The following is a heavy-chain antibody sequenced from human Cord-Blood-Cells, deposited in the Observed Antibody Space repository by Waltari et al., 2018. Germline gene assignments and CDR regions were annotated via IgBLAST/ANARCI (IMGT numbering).Heavy chain of an antibody. J-gene: IGHJ4*02. Sequence: QVQLVQSGAEVKKPGSSVKVSCKASGGTFSSYAISWVRQAPGPGLEWMGGIIPILGTANYAQKGQGRVTITADESTSTAYMELSSLRAEDTAVYYCARDDYGGNYYFDYWGQGTLVTVSS. CDR1: GGTFSSYA. V-gene: IGHV1-69*01. CDR2: IIPILGTA. CDR3: ARDDYGGNYYFDY. D-gene: IGHD4-17*01.